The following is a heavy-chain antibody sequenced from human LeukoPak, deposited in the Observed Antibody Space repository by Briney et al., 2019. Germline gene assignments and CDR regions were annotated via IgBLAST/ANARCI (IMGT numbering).Heavy chain of an antibody. J-gene: IGHJ4*02. CDR3: ARDFRFFDY. CDR1: GFTFSSYS. CDR2: ISSSGSTI. V-gene: IGHV3-48*04. D-gene: IGHD3-3*01. Sequence: PGGSLRLSCAASGFTFSSYSMNWVRQAPGKGLEWVSYISSSGSTIYYADSVKGRFTISRDNAKNSLYLQMNSLRAEDTAVYYCARDFRFFDYWGQGTLVTVSS.